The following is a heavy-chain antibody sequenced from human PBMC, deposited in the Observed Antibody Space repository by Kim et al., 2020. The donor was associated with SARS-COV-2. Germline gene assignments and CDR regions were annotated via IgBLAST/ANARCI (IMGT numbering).Heavy chain of an antibody. J-gene: IGHJ4*02. Sequence: GGSLRLSCAASGFTFSSYGMHCVRQAPGKGLEWVAVISYDGSNKYYADSVKGRFTISRDNSKNTLYLQMNSLRAEDTAVYYCAKEWRSSWPFFGYWGQGT. CDR3: AKEWRSSWPFFGY. CDR1: GFTFSSYG. V-gene: IGHV3-30*18. D-gene: IGHD6-13*01. CDR2: ISYDGSNK.